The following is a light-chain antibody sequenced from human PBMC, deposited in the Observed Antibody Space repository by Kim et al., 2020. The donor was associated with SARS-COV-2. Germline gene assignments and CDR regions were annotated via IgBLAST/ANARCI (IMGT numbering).Light chain of an antibody. CDR2: GAS. CDR3: QQYNSYPYT. Sequence: DIQMTQSPSSLSASVGDRVTITCRASQGIYSYLDWFQQKPGKAPKSLIYGASSLQSGVPSKFSGSGSGTDFTLTINSLQPEDFATYYCQQYNSYPYTFGQGTKLEI. CDR1: QGIYSY. V-gene: IGKV1-16*02. J-gene: IGKJ2*01.